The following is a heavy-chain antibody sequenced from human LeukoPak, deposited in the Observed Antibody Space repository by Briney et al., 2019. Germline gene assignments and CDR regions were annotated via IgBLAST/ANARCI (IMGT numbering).Heavy chain of an antibody. CDR3: ARDYYDSSGYYFEDAFDI. CDR1: GFTLSSYA. D-gene: IGHD3-22*01. V-gene: IGHV3-23*01. J-gene: IGHJ3*02. CDR2: ISVSGNT. Sequence: GGSLRLSCAASGFTLSSYAMSWVRQGPGKGLEWVSAISVSGNTYHADSVKGRFTISRDNSKNTLYLQMNSLRAEDTAVYYCARDYYDSSGYYFEDAFDIWGQGTMVTVSS.